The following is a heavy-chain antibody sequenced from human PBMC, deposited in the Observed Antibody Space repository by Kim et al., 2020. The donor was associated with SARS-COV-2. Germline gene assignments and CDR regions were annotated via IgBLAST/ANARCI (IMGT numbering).Heavy chain of an antibody. CDR3: ARYYYDSSGYAFDY. J-gene: IGHJ4*02. Sequence: PPLKSRVTISVDTSKNQFSLTLSYVTAADTAMYYCARYYYDSSGYAFDYWGQGTLVTVSS. D-gene: IGHD3-22*01. V-gene: IGHV4-59*01.